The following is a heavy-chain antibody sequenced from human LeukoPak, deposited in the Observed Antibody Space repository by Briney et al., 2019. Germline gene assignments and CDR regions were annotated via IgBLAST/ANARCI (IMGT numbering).Heavy chain of an antibody. CDR1: GGSFSGYY. D-gene: IGHD2-15*01. CDR3: ARRAFPRCYSL. CDR2: INHSGST. V-gene: IGHV4-34*01. Sequence: SETLSLTCAVYGGSFSGYYWSWIRQPPGKGLEWIGEINHSGSTSYNPSLKSRVTISVDTSKNQFSLKVRSVTAADTAVFYCARRAFPRCYSLWGQGTLVTVSS. J-gene: IGHJ4*02.